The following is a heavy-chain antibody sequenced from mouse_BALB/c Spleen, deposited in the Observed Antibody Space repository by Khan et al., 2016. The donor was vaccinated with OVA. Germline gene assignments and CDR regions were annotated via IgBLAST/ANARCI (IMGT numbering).Heavy chain of an antibody. J-gene: IGHJ1*01. D-gene: IGHD1-1*01. CDR1: GYSITSDYA. CDR2: ISYRGST. V-gene: IGHV3-2*02. CDR3: ARRYYYGHWYFDV. Sequence: VQLKESGPGLVKPSQSLSLTCTVTGYSITSDYAWNWIRQLPGNKLEWMAYISYRGSTSYHPSPKSRVTIHRETSQNQFLLQLNSVTTEDTATYYWARRYYYGHWYFDVWGAGTTVTVSS.